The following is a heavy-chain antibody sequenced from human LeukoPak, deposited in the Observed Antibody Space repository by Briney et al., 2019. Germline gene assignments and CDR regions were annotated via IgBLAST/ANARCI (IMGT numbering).Heavy chain of an antibody. V-gene: IGHV3-23*01. J-gene: IGHJ6*03. CDR1: GFTFRSYA. D-gene: IGHD4-17*01. Sequence: PGGSLRLSCAASGFTFRSYAMTWVRQAPGKGLEWVSEISNIATINYADSVKGRFTMSRDNSKNTLYLQMNSLRAEDTGLYYCAKNGGPPTGNFFMDVWGKGTTVTVSS. CDR2: ISNIATI. CDR3: AKNGGPPTGNFFMDV.